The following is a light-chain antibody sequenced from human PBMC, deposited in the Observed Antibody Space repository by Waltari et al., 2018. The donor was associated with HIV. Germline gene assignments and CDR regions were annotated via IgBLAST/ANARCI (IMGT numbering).Light chain of an antibody. CDR1: QSLLNSNGNNS. V-gene: IGKV2-28*01. CDR2: LGS. Sequence: DIVMTQSPLSLPVTPGEQASISCRSSQSLLNSNGNNSLDWSVQKPGQSPQLLIYLGSGRASGVPDRFSVSGSGTECTLKISRVEAEDVGVYYCMQALQTPFTFGPGTKLDIK. CDR3: MQALQTPFT. J-gene: IGKJ3*01.